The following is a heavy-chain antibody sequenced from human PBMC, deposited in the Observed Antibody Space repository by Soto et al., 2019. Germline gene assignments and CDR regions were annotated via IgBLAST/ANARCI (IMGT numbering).Heavy chain of an antibody. Sequence: GGSLRLSCAASGFTFTYAWMSWVRQAPGKGPEWVGRIKSKTDGGTTDYAAPVKGRFTISRDDSKNTLYLQMNSLKIKDTAVYYCTHDYGDYRYYFDYWGPGILVTVSS. J-gene: IGHJ4*02. V-gene: IGHV3-15*01. CDR2: IKSKTDGGTT. CDR1: GFTFTYAW. D-gene: IGHD4-17*01. CDR3: THDYGDYRYYFDY.